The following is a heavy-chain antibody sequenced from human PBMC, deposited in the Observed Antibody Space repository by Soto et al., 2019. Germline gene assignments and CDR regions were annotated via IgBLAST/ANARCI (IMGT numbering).Heavy chain of an antibody. CDR3: ASHLVDYYGSGSYQNWFDP. V-gene: IGHV3-48*03. CDR2: ISSSGSTI. CDR1: GFTFSSYE. J-gene: IGHJ5*02. Sequence: GGSLRLSCAASGFTFSSYEMNWVRQAPGKGLEWVSYISSSGSTIYYAESVKGRFTISRDNAKNSLYLQMNSLRAEDTAVYYCASHLVDYYGSGSYQNWFDPWGQGTLVTVSS. D-gene: IGHD3-10*01.